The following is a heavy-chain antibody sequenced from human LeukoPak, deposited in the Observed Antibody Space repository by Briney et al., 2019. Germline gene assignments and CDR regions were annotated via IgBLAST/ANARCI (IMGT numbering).Heavy chain of an antibody. CDR3: AKEAVRELLKGNAFDI. CDR2: ISGSGGST. V-gene: IGHV3-23*01. CDR1: GFTFSSYA. J-gene: IGHJ3*02. Sequence: GGSLRLSCAASGFTFSSYAMSWVRQAPGKGLEWVSAISGSGGSTYYADSVKGRFTISRDNSKNTLYLQMNSLRAEDTAVYYCAKEAVRELLKGNAFDIRGQGTMVTVSS. D-gene: IGHD1-26*01.